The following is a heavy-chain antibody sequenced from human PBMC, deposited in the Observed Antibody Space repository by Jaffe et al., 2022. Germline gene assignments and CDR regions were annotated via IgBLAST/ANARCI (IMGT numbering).Heavy chain of an antibody. CDR1: GFTFSSYS. J-gene: IGHJ6*03. D-gene: IGHD3-10*01. V-gene: IGHV3-21*01. Sequence: EVQLVESGGGLVKPGGSLRLSCAASGFTFSSYSMNWVRQAPGKGLEWVSSISSSSSYIYYADSVKGRFTISRDNAKNSLYLQMNSLRAEDTAVYYCARSGDVLLWFRELTEPFYYYYYMDVWGKGTTVTVSS. CDR3: ARSGDVLLWFRELTEPFYYYYYMDV. CDR2: ISSSSSYI.